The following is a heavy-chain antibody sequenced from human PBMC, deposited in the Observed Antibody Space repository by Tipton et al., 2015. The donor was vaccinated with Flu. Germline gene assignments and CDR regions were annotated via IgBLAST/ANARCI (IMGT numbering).Heavy chain of an antibody. Sequence: LRLSCAVYGGSFSGYYWSWIRQPPGKGLEWIGEINHSGSTNYNPSLKSRVTISVDTSKNQFSLKLSSVTAADTAVYYCARVMVRGVIPDAFDIWGKGTMVTVSS. V-gene: IGHV4-34*01. CDR3: ARVMVRGVIPDAFDI. CDR1: GGSFSGYY. D-gene: IGHD3-10*01. J-gene: IGHJ3*02. CDR2: INHSGST.